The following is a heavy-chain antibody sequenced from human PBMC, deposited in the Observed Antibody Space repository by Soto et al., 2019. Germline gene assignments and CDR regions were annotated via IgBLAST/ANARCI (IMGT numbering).Heavy chain of an antibody. CDR3: GRNYLVMNLVY. V-gene: IGHV3-66*01. CDR1: GVTVSNDY. J-gene: IGHJ4*02. Sequence: GSLILSCAASGVTVSNDYMTWGLQAPGKGLELVSSIYSTGNTFYADSVKGRFTISRDNSKNTLYLQMNSLRVEATAVYYCGRNYLVMNLVYRGQGTL. D-gene: IGHD2-21*01. CDR2: IYSTGNT.